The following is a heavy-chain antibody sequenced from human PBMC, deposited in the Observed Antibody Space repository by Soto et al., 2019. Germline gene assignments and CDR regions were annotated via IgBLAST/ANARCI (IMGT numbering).Heavy chain of an antibody. CDR3: ARYSGSYSRGLDY. CDR2: IRNKANSYNT. D-gene: IGHD1-26*01. Sequence: EVQLVESGGGLVQPGGSQRLSCAASGFTFSANYMEWVRQAPGKGLEWVGRIRNKANSYNTEYAASVKGRFTISRDDSRNSLYLQMNSLKTEDTAVFYCARYSGSYSRGLDYWGQGTPVIVSS. J-gene: IGHJ4*02. V-gene: IGHV3-72*01. CDR1: GFTFSANY.